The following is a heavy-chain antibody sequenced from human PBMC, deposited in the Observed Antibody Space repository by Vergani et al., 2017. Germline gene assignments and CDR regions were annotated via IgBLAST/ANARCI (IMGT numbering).Heavy chain of an antibody. CDR3: ARDRPGSSAPYFDY. CDR1: GFIFSDHY. V-gene: IGHV3-72*01. CDR2: IRNKANDYTT. Sequence: VRLVESGGGVVQPGRSLRLSCAASGFIFSDHYMDWVRQAPGKGLEWVGRIRNKANDYTTQYAASVKGRFTISRDDSKSYLYLQMNGLRAEDTAVYYCARDRPGSSAPYFDYWGRGSLVTVSS. D-gene: IGHD6-6*01. J-gene: IGHJ4*02.